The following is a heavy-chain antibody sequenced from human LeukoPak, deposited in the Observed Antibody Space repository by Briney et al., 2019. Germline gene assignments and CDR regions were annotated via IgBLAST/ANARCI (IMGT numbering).Heavy chain of an antibody. Sequence: SETLSLTCTVSGGSISSSSYYWGWIRQPPGKGLEWIGSIYYSGSTYYNPSLKSRVTISVDTSKNQFSLKLSSVTAADTAVYYCARVVGAAFDYWGQGTLVTVSS. V-gene: IGHV4-39*01. D-gene: IGHD1-26*01. J-gene: IGHJ4*02. CDR3: ARVVGAAFDY. CDR1: GGSISSSSYY. CDR2: IYYSGST.